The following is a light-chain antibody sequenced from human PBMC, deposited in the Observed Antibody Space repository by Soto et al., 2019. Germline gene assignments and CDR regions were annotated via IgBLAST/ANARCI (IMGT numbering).Light chain of an antibody. V-gene: IGKV1-5*03. CDR3: QQYNSYSWT. CDR2: KAS. Sequence: DIQMTQSPSTLSASVGDRVTITCRASQSISSWLAWYQQKPGKAPKLLIYKASSLESVVPSRFSGSGSGTESTLTISSLQPDDFATYFCQQYNSYSWTLGQWTKVEIK. CDR1: QSISSW. J-gene: IGKJ1*01.